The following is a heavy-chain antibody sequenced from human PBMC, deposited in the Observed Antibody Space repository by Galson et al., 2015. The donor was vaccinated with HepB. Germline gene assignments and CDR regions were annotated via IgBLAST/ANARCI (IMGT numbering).Heavy chain of an antibody. J-gene: IGHJ4*02. Sequence: SLRLSCAASGFTFSSYSMNWVRQAPGKGLEWVSSISSSSSHIYYADSVKGRFTISRDNAKNSLYLQMNSLRAEDTAVYYCAREWGGDYYDSSGRALLFDYWGQGTLVTVSS. CDR1: GFTFSSYS. D-gene: IGHD3-22*01. CDR3: AREWGGDYYDSSGRALLFDY. V-gene: IGHV3-21*01. CDR2: ISSSSSHI.